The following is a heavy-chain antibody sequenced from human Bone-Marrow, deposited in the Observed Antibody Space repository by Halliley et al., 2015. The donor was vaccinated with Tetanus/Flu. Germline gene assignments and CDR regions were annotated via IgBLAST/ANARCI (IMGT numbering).Heavy chain of an antibody. CDR2: IPVLRTT. J-gene: IGHJ6*02. Sequence: IPVLRTTNYAQKFQGRLTITADKFTTTAYMELSSLRSEDTAVYYCARVEGLISGWNYYYGLDVWGQGTTVTVSS. V-gene: IGHV1-69*08. CDR3: ARVEGLISGWNYYYGLDV. D-gene: IGHD6-19*01.